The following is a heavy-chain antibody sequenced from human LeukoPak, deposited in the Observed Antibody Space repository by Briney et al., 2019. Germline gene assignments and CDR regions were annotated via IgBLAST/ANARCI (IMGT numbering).Heavy chain of an antibody. CDR2: IYYSGST. D-gene: IGHD3-22*01. CDR1: GGSISSSSYY. Sequence: PSETLSLTCTVSGGSISSSSYYWSWIRQPPGKGLEWIGYIYYSGSTNYNPSLKSRVTISVDTSKDQFSLKLSSVTAADTAVYYCARVSGSGYSRGWFDPWGQGTLVTVSS. J-gene: IGHJ5*02. CDR3: ARVSGSGYSRGWFDP. V-gene: IGHV4-61*01.